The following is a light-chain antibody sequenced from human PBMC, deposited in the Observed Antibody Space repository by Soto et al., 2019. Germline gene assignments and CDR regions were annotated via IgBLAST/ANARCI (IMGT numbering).Light chain of an antibody. CDR2: KAS. V-gene: IGKV1-5*03. CDR1: QSISSW. CDR3: QQYNDNWT. Sequence: DIQMTQSPSTLSASVGDRVTITCRASQSISSWLAWYQQKPGKAPKLLIYKASTLQSGAPSRFSGSGSGTEFTLAISSLQPDDFATYYCQQYNDNWTFGQGTKVEIK. J-gene: IGKJ1*01.